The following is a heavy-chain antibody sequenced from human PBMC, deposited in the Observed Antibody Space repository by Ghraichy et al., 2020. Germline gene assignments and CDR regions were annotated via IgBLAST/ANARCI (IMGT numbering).Heavy chain of an antibody. CDR2: IYHSGST. J-gene: IGHJ4*02. CDR1: GGSISSGGYS. D-gene: IGHD4-23*01. Sequence: SLNISCAVSGGSISSGGYSWSWIRQPPGKGLEWIGYIYHSGSTYYNPSLKSRVTISVDRSKNQFSLKLSSVTAADTAVYYCARGGNFFDYWGQGTLVTVS. CDR3: ARGGNFFDY. V-gene: IGHV4-30-2*01.